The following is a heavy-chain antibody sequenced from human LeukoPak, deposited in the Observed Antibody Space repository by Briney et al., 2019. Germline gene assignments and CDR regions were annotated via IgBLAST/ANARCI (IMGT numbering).Heavy chain of an antibody. D-gene: IGHD1-26*01. CDR2: ISAYNGNT. CDR1: GYTFTGYY. CDR3: ARSPGGSYSGY. Sequence: ASVKVSCKASGYTFTGYYMHWVRQAPGQGLEWMGWISAYNGNTNYAQKLQGRVTMTTDTSTSTAYMELRSLRSDDTAVYYCARSPGGSYSGYWGQGTLVTVSS. V-gene: IGHV1-18*04. J-gene: IGHJ4*02.